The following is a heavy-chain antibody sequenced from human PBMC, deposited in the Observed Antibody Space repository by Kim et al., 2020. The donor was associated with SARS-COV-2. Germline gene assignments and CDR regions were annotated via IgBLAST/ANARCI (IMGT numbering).Heavy chain of an antibody. D-gene: IGHD6-13*01. Sequence: GGSLRLSCAASGFTFSSYSMNWVRQAPGKGLEWVSSISSSSSYIYYADSVKGRFTISRDNAKNSLYLQMNSLRAEDTAVYYCARDLGEGSSSWYPPFDYWGQGTLVTVSS. V-gene: IGHV3-21*01. J-gene: IGHJ4*02. CDR3: ARDLGEGSSSWYPPFDY. CDR1: GFTFSSYS. CDR2: ISSSSSYI.